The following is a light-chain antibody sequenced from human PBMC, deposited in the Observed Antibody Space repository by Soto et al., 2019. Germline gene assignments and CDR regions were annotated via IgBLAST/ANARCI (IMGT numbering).Light chain of an antibody. CDR1: QSVSSSY. CDR3: QQYGSSPLT. Sequence: EIVLTQSPGTLSLSPGERATLSCRASQSVSSSYLAWYQQKPGQAPRLLIYGASSRATGIPDRFSGSGSGTDFTLTISRLEPEHFAVYYCQQYGSSPLTFGPGTQVD. CDR2: GAS. V-gene: IGKV3-20*01. J-gene: IGKJ3*01.